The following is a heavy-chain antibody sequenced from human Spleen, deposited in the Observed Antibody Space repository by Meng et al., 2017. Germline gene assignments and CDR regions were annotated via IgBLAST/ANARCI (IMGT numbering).Heavy chain of an antibody. Sequence: QVQLQRWGAGLLKPSETLSLTCVVSGGSFSDYYWSWIRQPPGKGLELIGEINHSGSTNYNPSLESRATISVDTSQNNLSLKLSSVTAADSAVYYCARGPTTMAHDFDYWGQGTLVTVSS. V-gene: IGHV4-34*01. D-gene: IGHD4-11*01. J-gene: IGHJ4*02. CDR1: GGSFSDYY. CDR3: ARGPTTMAHDFDY. CDR2: INHSGST.